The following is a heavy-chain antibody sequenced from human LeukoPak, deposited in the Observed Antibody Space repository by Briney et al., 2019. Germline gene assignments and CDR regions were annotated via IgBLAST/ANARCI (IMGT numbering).Heavy chain of an antibody. CDR1: GGSISSGGYS. V-gene: IGHV4-30-2*01. CDR2: IYHSAST. D-gene: IGHD3-10*01. CDR3: ARAGARGYYYMDV. Sequence: SETLSLTCTVSGGSISSGGYSWSWLPPPPGKSLEWTGYIYHSASTYYNPSLKSRVTISVDRSKNQFSLKLSSVTAADTAVYYCARAGARGYYYMDVWGKGTTVTVSS. J-gene: IGHJ6*03.